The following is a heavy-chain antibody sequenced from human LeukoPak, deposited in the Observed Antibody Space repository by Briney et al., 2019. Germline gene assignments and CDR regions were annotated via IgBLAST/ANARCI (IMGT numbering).Heavy chain of an antibody. Sequence: GGSLRLSCAASGFSFSDYYMAWIRQAPGKGLEWVSYITSNGSTSYYADSVKGRFTISRDNAKNSLYLQMNSLRAEDTAVYYCAELGITMIGGVWGKGTTVTISS. CDR1: GFSFSDYY. J-gene: IGHJ6*04. V-gene: IGHV3-11*04. D-gene: IGHD3-10*02. CDR2: ITSNGSTS. CDR3: AELGITMIGGV.